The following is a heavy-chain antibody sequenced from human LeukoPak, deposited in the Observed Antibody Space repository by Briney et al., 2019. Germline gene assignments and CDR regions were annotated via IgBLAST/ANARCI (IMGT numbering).Heavy chain of an antibody. J-gene: IGHJ3*02. D-gene: IGHD3-16*01. CDR3: ARDWGFHI. Sequence: GSLRLSCAASGFTVSDNYMSWVRQAPGKGLEWVSILYSGDNTYYADSVKGRFTISRDTSKNTLYLQMNSLRAEDTAVYYCARDWGFHIWGQGTMVTVSS. V-gene: IGHV3-53*01. CDR2: LYSGDNT. CDR1: GFTVSDNY.